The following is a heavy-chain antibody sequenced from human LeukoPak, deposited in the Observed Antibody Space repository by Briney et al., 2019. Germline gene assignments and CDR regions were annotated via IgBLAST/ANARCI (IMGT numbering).Heavy chain of an antibody. CDR3: ARESDSSSWLHNYYYYGMDV. V-gene: IGHV3-30*04. Sequence: GGSLRPSCAASGFTFSSYARRWVRQAPGKGLEWVGVISYDGSNKYYADSVNGRFTISRDNSKNTLYLQMNSLRAEATAVYYCARESDSSSWLHNYYYYGMDVWGQGTTVTVSS. CDR2: ISYDGSNK. D-gene: IGHD6-13*01. CDR1: GFTFSSYA. J-gene: IGHJ6*02.